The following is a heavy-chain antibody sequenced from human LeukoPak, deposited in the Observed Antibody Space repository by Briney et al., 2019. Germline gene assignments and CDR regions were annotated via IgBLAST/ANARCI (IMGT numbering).Heavy chain of an antibody. D-gene: IGHD5-18*01. Sequence: PSETLSLTCAVSGGSFSGYYWTWIRQPPGKGLEWIGEINHSGRTNYNPSLKSRVIMSVDTSKNQFSLKLSSVTAADTAVYYCARHPLAMVTAWFDPWGQGTLVTVSS. J-gene: IGHJ5*02. CDR1: GGSFSGYY. V-gene: IGHV4-34*01. CDR2: INHSGRT. CDR3: ARHPLAMVTAWFDP.